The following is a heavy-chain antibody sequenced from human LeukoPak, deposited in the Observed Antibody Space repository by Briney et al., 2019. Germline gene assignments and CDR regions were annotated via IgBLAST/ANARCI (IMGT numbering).Heavy chain of an antibody. CDR2: IYYNGNT. CDR3: ARGPLGPAAGHLNFDY. CDR1: GGDISRYY. J-gene: IGHJ4*02. V-gene: IGHV4-59*01. D-gene: IGHD6-13*01. Sequence: SETLSLTCTVSGGDISRYYWSWIRQPPGKGLEWIGYIYYNGNTNYNPSLKSRVTISVDTSKNQFSLKLSSVTAADTAVYYCARGPLGPAAGHLNFDYWGQGTLVTVSS.